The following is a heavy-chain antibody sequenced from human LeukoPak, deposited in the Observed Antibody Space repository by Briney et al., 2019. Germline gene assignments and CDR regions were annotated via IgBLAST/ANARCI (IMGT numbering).Heavy chain of an antibody. CDR1: GYRFTNYW. Sequence: GESLKISCQASGYRFTNYWIGWVRQMPGKGLEWMGIIYPTDSDTRYSPSFQGQVTISIDKSISTAYLQWRSLKASDSAMCYCAISRRDGYNYGYWGQGTLVTVSS. V-gene: IGHV5-51*01. J-gene: IGHJ4*02. D-gene: IGHD5-24*01. CDR3: AISRRDGYNYGY. CDR2: IYPTDSDT.